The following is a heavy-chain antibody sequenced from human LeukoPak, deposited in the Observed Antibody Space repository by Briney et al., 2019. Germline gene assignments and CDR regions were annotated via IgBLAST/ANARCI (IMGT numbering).Heavy chain of an antibody. V-gene: IGHV3-66*01. J-gene: IGHJ6*02. CDR3: ARVGESYYYGMDV. Sequence: TGGSLRLSCAASGFTVSSNYMSWVRQAPGKGLEWVSVIYSGGSTYYAGSVKGRFTISRDNSKNTLYLQMNSLRAEDTAVYYCARVGESYYYGMDVWGQGTTVTVSS. CDR2: IYSGGST. CDR1: GFTVSSNY.